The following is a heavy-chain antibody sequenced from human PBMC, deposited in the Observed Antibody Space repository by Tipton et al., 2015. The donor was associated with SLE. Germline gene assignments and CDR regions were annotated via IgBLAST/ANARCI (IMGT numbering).Heavy chain of an antibody. Sequence: SLRLSCAASGFTFSSYAMHWVRQAPGKGLEWVRQAPGKGLEWVAVISYDGSNKYYADSVKGRFTISRDNSKNTLYLQMNSLRAEDTAVYYCAAELLDAFDIWGQGTMVTVSS. J-gene: IGHJ3*02. V-gene: IGHV3-30*04. CDR1: GFTFSSYA. CDR3: AAELLDAFDI. D-gene: IGHD1-26*01. CDR2: ISYDGSNK.